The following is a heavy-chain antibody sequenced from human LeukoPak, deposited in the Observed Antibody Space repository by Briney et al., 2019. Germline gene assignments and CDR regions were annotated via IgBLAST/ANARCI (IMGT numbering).Heavy chain of an antibody. J-gene: IGHJ4*02. CDR2: IYTSGTT. CDR1: GGSVRRGNYY. V-gene: IGHV4-61*02. CDR3: ARYKCTSTSCPGIDF. Sequence: PSETLSLTCTVSGGSVRRGNYYWTWIRQPAGSGLEWIGRIYTSGTTDYNPSLRTRVTISVDASRNQFSLNLSSVTAADTAVYYCARYKCTSTSCPGIDFWGQGTLVIVSS. D-gene: IGHD2-2*01.